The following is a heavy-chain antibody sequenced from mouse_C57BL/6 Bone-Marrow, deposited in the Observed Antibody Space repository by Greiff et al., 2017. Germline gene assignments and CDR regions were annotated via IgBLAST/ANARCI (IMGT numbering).Heavy chain of an antibody. J-gene: IGHJ2*01. V-gene: IGHV1-81*01. D-gene: IGHD1-1*01. Sequence: VKLQESGAELARPGASVKLSCKASGYTFTSYGISWVKQRTGQGLEWIGEIYPRSGNTYYNEKFKGKATLTADKSSSTAYMELRSLTSEDSAVYICARRGYGSSPYYFDYWGQGTTLTVSS. CDR1: GYTFTSYG. CDR3: ARRGYGSSPYYFDY. CDR2: IYPRSGNT.